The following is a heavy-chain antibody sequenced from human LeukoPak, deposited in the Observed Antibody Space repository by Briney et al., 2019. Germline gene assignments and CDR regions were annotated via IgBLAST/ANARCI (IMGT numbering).Heavy chain of an antibody. Sequence: GASVKVSCKASGGTFSSYAISWVRQAPGQGLEWMGRIIPIFGIANYAQKFQGRVTITADKSTSTAYMELSSLRSEDTAVYYCAVWGCSSTSCYGSRIDYWGQGTLVTVSS. CDR1: GGTFSSYA. J-gene: IGHJ4*02. V-gene: IGHV1-69*04. CDR3: AVWGCSSTSCYGSRIDY. CDR2: IIPIFGIA. D-gene: IGHD2-2*01.